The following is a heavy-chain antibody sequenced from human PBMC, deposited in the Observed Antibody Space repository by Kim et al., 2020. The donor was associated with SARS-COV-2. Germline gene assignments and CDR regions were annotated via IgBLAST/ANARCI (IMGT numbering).Heavy chain of an antibody. CDR1: GGSISGYY. V-gene: IGHV4-59*13. Sequence: SETLSLTCSVSGGSISGYYWSWIRQPPGKELEWIGYIYYNGVTNYNPSLKSRVTMSVDTSKNQLSLMLSSVTAADTAVYYCARLHSYGHEEFDPWGQGILVSVSS. D-gene: IGHD5-18*01. J-gene: IGHJ5*01. CDR3: ARLHSYGHEEFDP. CDR2: IYYNGVT.